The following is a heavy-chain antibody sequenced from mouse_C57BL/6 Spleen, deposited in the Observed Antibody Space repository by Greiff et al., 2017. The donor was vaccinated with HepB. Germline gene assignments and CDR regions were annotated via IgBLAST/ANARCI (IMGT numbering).Heavy chain of an antibody. CDR2: ISNGGGST. V-gene: IGHV5-12*01. Sequence: EVQRVESGGGLVQPGGSLKLSCAASGFTFSDYYMYWVRQTPEKRLEWVAYISNGGGSTYYPDTVKGRFTISRDNAKNTLYLQMSRLKSEDTAMYYCARREDGDYYGSSYYYAMDYWGQGTSVTVSS. D-gene: IGHD1-1*01. CDR1: GFTFSDYY. J-gene: IGHJ4*01. CDR3: ARREDGDYYGSSYYYAMDY.